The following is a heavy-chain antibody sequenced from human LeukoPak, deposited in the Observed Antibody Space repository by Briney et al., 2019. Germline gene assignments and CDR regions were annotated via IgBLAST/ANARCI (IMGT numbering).Heavy chain of an antibody. CDR1: GYSISSGYY. J-gene: IGHJ4*02. V-gene: IGHV4-38-2*02. D-gene: IGHD3-22*01. CDR3: ARDPFPYDSSGSDLLSGDY. CDR2: IYHSGST. Sequence: NSSETLSLTCTVSGYSISSGYYWGWIRQPPGKGLEWIGSIYHSGSTYYNPSLKSRVTISVDTSKNQFSLKLSSVTAADTAVYYCARDPFPYDSSGSDLLSGDYWGQGTLVTVSS.